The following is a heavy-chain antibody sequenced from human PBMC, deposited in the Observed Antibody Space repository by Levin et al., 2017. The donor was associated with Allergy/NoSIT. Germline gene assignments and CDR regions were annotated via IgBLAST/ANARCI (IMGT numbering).Heavy chain of an antibody. CDR1: GFTFGAYW. Sequence: RTGGSLRLSCATSGFTFGAYWMQWVRQAPGEGLMWVSRIAGDGGSAEYEDSVKGRFTVSRDNVKGTLYLQMNSLRAEDTAVYFCVRAKYSFGHSADSWGQGTLVTVSS. D-gene: IGHD2/OR15-2a*01. V-gene: IGHV3-74*03. J-gene: IGHJ5*01. CDR2: IAGDGGSA. CDR3: VRAKYSFGHSADS.